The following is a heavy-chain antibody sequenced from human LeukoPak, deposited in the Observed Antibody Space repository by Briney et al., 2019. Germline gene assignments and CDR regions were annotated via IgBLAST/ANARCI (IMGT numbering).Heavy chain of an antibody. V-gene: IGHV1-2*02. D-gene: IGHD3-16*02. CDR3: ARGAYYDYVWGSYRPEGFDY. J-gene: IGHJ4*02. CDR1: GYTFTGYY. Sequence: ASVKVSRKASGYTFTGYYMHWVRQAPGQGLEWIGWINPNSGGTHYAQKFQGRVTMTRDTSISTAYMELSRLRSDDTAVYYCARGAYYDYVWGSYRPEGFDYRGQGTLVTVSS. CDR2: INPNSGGT.